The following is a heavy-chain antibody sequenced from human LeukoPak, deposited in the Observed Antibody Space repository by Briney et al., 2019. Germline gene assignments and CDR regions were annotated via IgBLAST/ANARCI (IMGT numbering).Heavy chain of an antibody. CDR1: GYTFTGYY. CDR3: AREGSSWPYYFDY. J-gene: IGHJ4*02. V-gene: IGHV1-2*02. D-gene: IGHD6-13*01. CDR2: ISPNSGGT. Sequence: ASVKVSCKASGYTFTGYYMHWVRQAPGQGLEWMGWISPNSGGTNYAQEFQGRVTMTRDTSISTAYMDLNRLRSDDTAVYYCAREGSSWPYYFDYWGQGTLVTVSS.